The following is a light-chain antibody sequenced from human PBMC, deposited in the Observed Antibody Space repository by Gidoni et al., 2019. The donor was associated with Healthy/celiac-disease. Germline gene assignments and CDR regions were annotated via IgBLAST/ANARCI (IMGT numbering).Light chain of an antibody. J-gene: IGLJ1*01. CDR2: VVS. CDR1: SSDVGGYNY. V-gene: IGLV2-14*03. CDR3: SSYTSSSTQV. Sequence: QSPLTHPASVSGTPGKPTTIACTGTSSDVGGYNYVSWYQQHPGKAPKLMIYVVSNRPSGVSNRFSGSKSGNTASLTISGLQAEDEADYYCSSYTSSSTQVFGTGTKVTVL.